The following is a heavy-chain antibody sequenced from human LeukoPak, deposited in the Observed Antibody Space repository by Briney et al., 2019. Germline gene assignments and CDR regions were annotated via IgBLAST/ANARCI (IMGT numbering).Heavy chain of an antibody. D-gene: IGHD2-21*02. CDR3: ARGDQRLLRSTPDC. V-gene: IGHV3-74*01. J-gene: IGHJ4*01. Sequence: GESLRLTCAASGFTFSSYWMYWVRQAPGKGLVWVSHINTDGSATRYADSVKGRFTILRVNAMNTLYLQMLSLGVEDTAAFYCARGDQRLLRSTPDCWGHGTLVTVSS. CDR2: INTDGSAT. CDR1: GFTFSSYW.